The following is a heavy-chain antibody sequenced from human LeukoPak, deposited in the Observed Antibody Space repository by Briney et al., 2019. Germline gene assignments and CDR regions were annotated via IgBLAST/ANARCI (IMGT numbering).Heavy chain of an antibody. CDR3: TKESGGGFDY. D-gene: IGHD3-16*01. J-gene: IGHJ4*02. CDR2: ITWDSGSS. CDR1: GFTFSSYS. Sequence: GGSLRLSCAASGFTFSSYSMNWVRHPPGKGLEWVSLITWDSGSSFYADSVRGRFTISRDNSMNSLYLQMNSLRTEDTALYYCTKESGGGFDYWGQGTLVTVSS. V-gene: IGHV3-43*01.